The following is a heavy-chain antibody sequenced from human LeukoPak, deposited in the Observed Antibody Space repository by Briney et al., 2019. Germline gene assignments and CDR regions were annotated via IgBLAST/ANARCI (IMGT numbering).Heavy chain of an antibody. CDR2: TYYTGSA. D-gene: IGHD5-24*01. CDR3: ARDRDGYAYSFDY. Sequence: PSETLSLTCTVSGGSITSGSYQWGWIRQSPGKGLEWIGNTYYTGSAYYRPSLQSRVSISVDTSKKEFSLKLTSVTAADTAVYYCARDRDGYAYSFDYWGQGTLVTVSS. J-gene: IGHJ4*02. CDR1: GGSITSGSYQ. V-gene: IGHV4-39*02.